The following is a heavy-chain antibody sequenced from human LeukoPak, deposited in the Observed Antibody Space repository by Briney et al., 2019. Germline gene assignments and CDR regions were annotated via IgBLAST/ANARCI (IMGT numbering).Heavy chain of an antibody. D-gene: IGHD3-22*01. V-gene: IGHV1-46*01. J-gene: IGHJ4*02. CDR3: ARDGKYYYDSSGYPLDY. Sequence: ASVKVSCKASGYTFTIYGISWVRQAPGQGLEWMGIINPSGGSTSYAQKFQGRVTMTRDTSTSTAYMELSSLRSEDTAVYYCARDGKYYYDSSGYPLDYWGQGTLVTVSS. CDR1: GYTFTIYG. CDR2: INPSGGST.